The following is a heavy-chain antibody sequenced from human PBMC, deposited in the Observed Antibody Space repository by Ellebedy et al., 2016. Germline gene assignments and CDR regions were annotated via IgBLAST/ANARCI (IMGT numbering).Heavy chain of an antibody. V-gene: IGHV3-23*01. CDR1: GLTVSSFF. CDR3: RQGHYANY. CDR2: MRGDGAKT. J-gene: IGHJ4*02. D-gene: IGHD4-17*01. Sequence: GGSLRLSXPPSGLTVSSFFMGWVRQAPGKGLEWVSTMRGDGAKTHLADSVKGRFTMSRDIPKNTVYLQMNRLRAEDTAVYYCRQGHYANYWGQGTLVTVSS.